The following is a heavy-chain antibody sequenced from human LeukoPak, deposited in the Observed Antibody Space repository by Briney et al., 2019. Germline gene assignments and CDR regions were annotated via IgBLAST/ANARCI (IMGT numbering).Heavy chain of an antibody. J-gene: IGHJ6*03. CDR3: AKAYGSGRYYYMDV. V-gene: IGHV3-30*02. CDR2: IRHDGSNK. Sequence: PGGSLRLSCAASGFIFSTYDIHWVRQAPGKGLEWVTFIRHDGSNKYYADSVKGRFTISTDNSKNTLYLQMNSLRAEDTAVYYCAKAYGSGRYYYMDVWGKGTTVTISS. CDR1: GFIFSTYD. D-gene: IGHD3-10*01.